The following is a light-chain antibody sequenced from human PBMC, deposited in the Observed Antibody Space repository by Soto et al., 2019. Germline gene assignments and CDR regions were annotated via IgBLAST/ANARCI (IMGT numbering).Light chain of an antibody. V-gene: IGKV1-39*01. CDR1: QSISGY. CDR2: AAS. Sequence: MNMSPSSVSASVEDRVTITCRASQSISGYLNWYQKKSGQAPRLLMYAASSLQSGVPSRFSGSGSGTDFTLTISILQPEDSATYYSQHTASLPWTFAEGTKVDIK. CDR3: QHTASLPWT. J-gene: IGKJ1*01.